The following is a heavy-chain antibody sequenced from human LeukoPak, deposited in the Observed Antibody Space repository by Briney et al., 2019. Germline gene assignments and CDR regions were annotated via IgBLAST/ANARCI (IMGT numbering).Heavy chain of an antibody. Sequence: GRSLRLSCVGSGFTIHDHAMHWVRQAPGKGLEWVSGISWNSGSKGYADSVKGRFTISRDNAKNSLYLQMNSLRVEDTALYYCAKDKLRLGELALDYWGQGTLVTVSS. CDR1: GFTIHDHA. CDR2: ISWNSGSK. J-gene: IGHJ4*02. D-gene: IGHD3-16*01. V-gene: IGHV3-9*01. CDR3: AKDKLRLGELALDY.